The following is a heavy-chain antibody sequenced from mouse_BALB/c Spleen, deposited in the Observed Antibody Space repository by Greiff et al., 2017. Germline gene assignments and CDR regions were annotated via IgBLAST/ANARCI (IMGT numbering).Heavy chain of an antibody. CDR1: GFTFSSYA. D-gene: IGHD1-1*01. V-gene: IGHV5-9-3*01. Sequence: EVQLVESGGGLVKPGGSLKLSCAASGFTFSSYAMSWVRQTPEKRLEWVATISSGGSYTYYPDSVKGRFTISRDNAKNTLYLQMSSLRSEDTAMYYCAILYGRDYAMDYWGQGTSVTVSS. CDR2: ISSGGSYT. J-gene: IGHJ4*01. CDR3: AILYGRDYAMDY.